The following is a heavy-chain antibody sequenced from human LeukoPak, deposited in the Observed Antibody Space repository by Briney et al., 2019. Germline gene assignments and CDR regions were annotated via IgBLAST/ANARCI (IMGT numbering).Heavy chain of an antibody. CDR1: GYSISSGYY. J-gene: IGHJ4*02. V-gene: IGHV4-38-2*01. D-gene: IGHD2-8*02. Sequence: PSETLSLTCAVSGYSISSGYYWGWIRQPPGKGLEWIGSIYHSGSTYYNPSLKSRVTISVDTSKNQFSLKLSSVTAADTAVYYCARLAVVYAPYSDYWGQGTLVTVSS. CDR2: IYHSGST. CDR3: ARLAVVYAPYSDY.